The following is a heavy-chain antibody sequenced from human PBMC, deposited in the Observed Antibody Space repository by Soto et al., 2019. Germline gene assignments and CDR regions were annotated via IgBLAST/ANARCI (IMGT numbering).Heavy chain of an antibody. CDR1: GANSNSYS. V-gene: IGHV1-69*06. D-gene: IGHD3-3*01. CDR2: IVPLSGTP. Sequence: QVRLVQSGAEVKRPGSSVKLSCKVSGANSNSYSIAWVRQAPGQGLQWLGTIVPLSGTPNHAQQFQASVTITAETPTNTAYLELSILIPEDTAIYYCAIDWRQMSREGFFDYWGPGSLVTISS. CDR3: AIDWRQMSREGFFDY. J-gene: IGHJ4*02.